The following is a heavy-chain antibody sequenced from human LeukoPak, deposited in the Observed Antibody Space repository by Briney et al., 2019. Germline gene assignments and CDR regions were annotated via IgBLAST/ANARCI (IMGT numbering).Heavy chain of an antibody. CDR2: TYYRSKWSS. D-gene: IGHD6-19*01. CDR1: GDSVSSKSAA. Sequence: SQTLSLTFAISGDSVSSKSAAWNWIRQSPSRGLEWLGRTYYRSKWSSGYAESVKSRLTVSPDTSKNQFSLQLRSVTPEDTAVYYCARDPDSSGWFGLDYWGHGTLVTVSS. J-gene: IGHJ4*01. V-gene: IGHV6-1*01. CDR3: ARDPDSSGWFGLDY.